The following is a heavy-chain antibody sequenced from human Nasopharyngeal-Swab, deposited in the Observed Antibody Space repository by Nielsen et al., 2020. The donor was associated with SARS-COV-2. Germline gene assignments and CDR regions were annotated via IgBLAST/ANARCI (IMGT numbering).Heavy chain of an antibody. V-gene: IGHV3-53*01. CDR2: IYSGGST. D-gene: IGHD3-3*01. Sequence: ETLSLTCAASGFTVSSNFMSWVRQAPGKGLEWVSAIYSGGSTYYADSVKGRFTISRDNSKNTVYLQMNSLRAEDTAVYYCARVNWSGYSDYWGQGTLVTVSS. J-gene: IGHJ4*02. CDR1: GFTVSSNF. CDR3: ARVNWSGYSDY.